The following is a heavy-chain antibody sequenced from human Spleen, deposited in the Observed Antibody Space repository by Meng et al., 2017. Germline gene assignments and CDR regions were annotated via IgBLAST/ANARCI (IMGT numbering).Heavy chain of an antibody. Sequence: GPRPEPGAVRVTLSGTLSLSCAVSGDSISSRDWWSWVRQPPGKGLEWIGEISQGSGRTNYNPSLKSRVTISLDKSKNQFSLNVNSVTAADPAVYYCVRNEGYSFGAWGQGTLVTVSS. J-gene: IGHJ5*02. CDR2: ISQGSGRT. CDR3: VRNEGYSFGA. CDR1: GDSISSRDW. D-gene: IGHD2-21*01. V-gene: IGHV4-4*02.